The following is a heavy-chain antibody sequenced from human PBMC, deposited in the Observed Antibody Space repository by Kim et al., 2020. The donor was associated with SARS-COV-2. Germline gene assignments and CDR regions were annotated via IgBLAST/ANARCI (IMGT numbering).Heavy chain of an antibody. D-gene: IGHD5-18*01. CDR3: ARAVADTAPLGY. CDR1: GGSIGTYY. J-gene: IGHJ4*02. Sequence: SETLSLTCTVSGGSIGTYYWTWIRQPPGKGLEWIGNIYYSGSTNCNPSLKSRVTISVDTSKNQFSLRLTSVTAADTAVYYCARAVADTAPLGYWGRGTL. V-gene: IGHV4-59*01. CDR2: IYYSGST.